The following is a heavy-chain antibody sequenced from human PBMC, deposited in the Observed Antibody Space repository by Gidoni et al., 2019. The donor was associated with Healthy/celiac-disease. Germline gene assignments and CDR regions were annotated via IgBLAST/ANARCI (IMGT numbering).Heavy chain of an antibody. V-gene: IGHV1-46*03. Sequence: QVQLVQSGAEVKKPGASVKVSCKASGYTFTSYYMHGVRQAPGQELEWMGIITPSGGSTSYAKKFQGRVTMTRDTSTSTVYMELSSLRSEDTAVYYCASTLFVGVAFDIWGQGTMVTVSS. J-gene: IGHJ3*02. CDR1: GYTFTSYY. CDR3: ASTLFVGVAFDI. CDR2: ITPSGGST. D-gene: IGHD3-10*01.